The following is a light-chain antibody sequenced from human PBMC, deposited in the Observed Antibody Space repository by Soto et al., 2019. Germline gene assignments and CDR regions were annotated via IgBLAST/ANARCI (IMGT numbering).Light chain of an antibody. J-gene: IGLJ3*02. CDR3: AAWDDSLNGDWV. CDR2: SNN. Sequence: QSVLTQPPSASGTPGQRVTISCSGSSSNNGSNTVNWYQQLPGTAPKLLIYSNNQRPSGVPDRFSGSKSGTSASLAISGLQSEDEADYYCAAWDDSLNGDWVFGGGTKLTVL. CDR1: SSNNGSNT. V-gene: IGLV1-44*01.